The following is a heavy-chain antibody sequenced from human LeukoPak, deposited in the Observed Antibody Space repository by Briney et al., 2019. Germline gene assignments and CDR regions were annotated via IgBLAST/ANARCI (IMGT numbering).Heavy chain of an antibody. CDR1: GGTFSSYA. V-gene: IGHV1-69*13. J-gene: IGHJ6*03. D-gene: IGHD3-3*01. Sequence: ASVKVSCKASGGTFSSYAISWVRQAPGQGLEWMGGIIPIFGTANYAQKFQGRVTITADESTSTAYMELSSLRSEDTAVYYCAGQIVVVPADPPQGIFWSGYYGAHYYYYMDVWGKGTTVTVSS. CDR3: AGQIVVVPADPPQGIFWSGYYGAHYYYYMDV. CDR2: IIPIFGTA.